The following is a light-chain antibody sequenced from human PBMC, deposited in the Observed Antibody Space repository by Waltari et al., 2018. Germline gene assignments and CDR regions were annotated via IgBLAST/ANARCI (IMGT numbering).Light chain of an antibody. J-gene: IGLJ1*01. V-gene: IGLV3-9*01. CDR1: KLGSKS. Sequence: SYELTQALSVSVALGQTARIPGGGDKLGSKSGHWYQQKPGQAPLVVIYTNNNRPSGIPERFSGSNSGNTAALTISRAQAGDEADYYCQVWDGSTAVFGTGTKVTVL. CDR2: TNN. CDR3: QVWDGSTAV.